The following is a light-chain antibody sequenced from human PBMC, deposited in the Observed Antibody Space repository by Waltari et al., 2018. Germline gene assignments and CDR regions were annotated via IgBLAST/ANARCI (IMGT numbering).Light chain of an antibody. V-gene: IGLV2-14*03. CDR2: GSR. CDR3: SSYTRSGARI. CDR1: SSDVGGYDY. Sequence: QSALTQPVSVSGSLGQSITISCTGTSSDVGGYDYVSWYQQHPNKAPLLLIDGSRNRPSGIPSRFSASKSGNTASLTISGLQSDDESHYYCSSYTRSGARIFGSGTKVTVL. J-gene: IGLJ6*01.